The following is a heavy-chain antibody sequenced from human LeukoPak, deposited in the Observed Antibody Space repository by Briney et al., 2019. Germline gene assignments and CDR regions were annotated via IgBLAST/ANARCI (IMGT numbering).Heavy chain of an antibody. Sequence: GGSLRLSCAASGFTFSSYGMSWVRQAPGKGLEWVSAISGSGGSTYYADSVKGRFTISRDNSKNTLYLQMNSLRAEDTAVYYCARGWEGYFDCWGQGTLVTVSS. V-gene: IGHV3-23*01. D-gene: IGHD6-19*01. J-gene: IGHJ4*02. CDR1: GFTFSSYG. CDR2: ISGSGGST. CDR3: ARGWEGYFDC.